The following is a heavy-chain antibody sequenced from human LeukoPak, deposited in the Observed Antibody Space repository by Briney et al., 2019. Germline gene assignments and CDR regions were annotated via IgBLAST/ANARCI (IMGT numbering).Heavy chain of an antibody. V-gene: IGHV4-61*02. CDR1: GGSISSGSYY. D-gene: IGHD3-3*01. Sequence: SQTLSLTCTVSGGSISSGSYYWSWIRQPAGKGLEWIGRIYTSGSPNYNPPLKSRVTISVDTSKNQFSLKLNSVTAADTAVYYCARGVRADFWSGYLADINWFDPWGQGTLVAVSS. CDR3: ARGVRADFWSGYLADINWFDP. J-gene: IGHJ5*02. CDR2: IYTSGSP.